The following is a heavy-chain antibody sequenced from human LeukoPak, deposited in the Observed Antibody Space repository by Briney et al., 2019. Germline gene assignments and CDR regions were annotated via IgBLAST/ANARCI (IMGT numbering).Heavy chain of an antibody. CDR1: GFSFSKYG. V-gene: IGHV3-30*03. CDR2: ISYDGRNK. Sequence: GGSLRLSCAASGFSFSKYGMHWVRQAPGKGLEWVAVISYDGRNKYYTDSVKGRITISRDNSKNTLYLQMNSLRAEDTAVYYCAREEDIVVVVAAAIFDYWGQGTLVTVSS. J-gene: IGHJ4*02. D-gene: IGHD2-15*01. CDR3: AREEDIVVVVAAAIFDY.